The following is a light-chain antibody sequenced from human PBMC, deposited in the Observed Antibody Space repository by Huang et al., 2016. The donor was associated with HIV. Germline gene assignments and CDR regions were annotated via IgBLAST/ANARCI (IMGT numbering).Light chain of an antibody. CDR2: GGA. Sequence: DVQMTQSPSSLSASVGDRVTITCRASEDITNSLAWYFQKPGKVPELLIYGGASLQGGVSSRFSGSGSGTHFTLTISGRQPGDVGSYYCQNYNRAPRTFGQGTKVEVK. CDR3: QNYNRAPRT. J-gene: IGKJ1*01. CDR1: EDITNS. V-gene: IGKV1-27*01.